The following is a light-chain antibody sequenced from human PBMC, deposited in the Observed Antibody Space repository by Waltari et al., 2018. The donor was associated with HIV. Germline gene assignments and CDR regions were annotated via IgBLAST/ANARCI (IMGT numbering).Light chain of an antibody. CDR2: EGS. CDR1: SSHVGSYNL. Sequence: QSALTQPASVSGSPGQSITISCPGTSSHVGSYNLVSWYQQHPGKAPKLRIYEGSKRPSGVSNRFSGSKAGNTASLTISGLQAEDEADYYCCSYAGSSTHGVFGGGTKLTVL. CDR3: CSYAGSSTHGV. J-gene: IGLJ2*01. V-gene: IGLV2-23*01.